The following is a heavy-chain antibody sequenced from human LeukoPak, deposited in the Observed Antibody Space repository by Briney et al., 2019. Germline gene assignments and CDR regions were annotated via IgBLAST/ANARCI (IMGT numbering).Heavy chain of an antibody. V-gene: IGHV4-30-2*01. Sequence: SETLSLTCTVSGGSISSGGYYWSWIRQPPGKGLEWIGYIYHSGSTYYNPSLKSRVTISVDTSKNQFSLKLSSVTAADTAVYYCASYARKAYYGSGSYYWGQGTLVTVSS. CDR3: ASYARKAYYGSGSYY. D-gene: IGHD3-10*01. CDR2: IYHSGST. CDR1: GGSISSGGYY. J-gene: IGHJ4*02.